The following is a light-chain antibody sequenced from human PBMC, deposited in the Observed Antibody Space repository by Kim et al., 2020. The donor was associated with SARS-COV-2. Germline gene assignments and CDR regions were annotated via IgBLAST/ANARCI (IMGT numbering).Light chain of an antibody. CDR3: QHYNELPPWT. J-gene: IGKJ1*01. CDR1: QSIDSD. CDR2: DSS. Sequence: VSLGDSVTLSCRASQSIDSDLAWYQQKPGQPPSLLIYDSSTRAPGIPARFRGSGSGTEFTLTINSLLSDDLAVYYCQHYNELPPWTFGRGTKLELK. V-gene: IGKV3-15*01.